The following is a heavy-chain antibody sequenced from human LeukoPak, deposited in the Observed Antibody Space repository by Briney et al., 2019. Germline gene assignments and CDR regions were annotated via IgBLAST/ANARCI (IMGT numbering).Heavy chain of an antibody. Sequence: GGSLRLSCAASGFTFSSYAMSWVRQAPGKGLEWVSIIYSGGSTHYGDSVKGRFTISRDNSKNTLYLQMNSLRAEDTAVYYCARANYEILTGYLYFDYWGQGTLVTVSS. V-gene: IGHV3-66*01. J-gene: IGHJ4*02. CDR1: GFTFSSYA. CDR3: ARANYEILTGYLYFDY. CDR2: IYSGGST. D-gene: IGHD3-9*01.